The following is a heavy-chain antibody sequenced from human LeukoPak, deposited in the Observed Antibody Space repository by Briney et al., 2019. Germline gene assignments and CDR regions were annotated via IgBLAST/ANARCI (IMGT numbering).Heavy chain of an antibody. CDR1: GFTFSDYA. V-gene: IGHV3-23*01. CDR2: ISGSGRHI. Sequence: GGSLRLSCAGSGFTFSDYAMSWVRQAPGKGLEWVSAISGSGRHIYYADSVKGRFTISRDNSKKTVYLQMNSPRAEDTAVYYCADPTVADFWGQGTLVTVSS. CDR3: ADPTVADF. D-gene: IGHD4-11*01. J-gene: IGHJ4*02.